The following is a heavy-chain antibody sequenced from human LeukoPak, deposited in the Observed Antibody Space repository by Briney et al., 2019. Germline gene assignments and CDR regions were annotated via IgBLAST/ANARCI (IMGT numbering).Heavy chain of an antibody. D-gene: IGHD3-10*01. CDR2: IYTSGST. J-gene: IGHJ4*02. Sequence: SETLSLTCPVSGGSISRYYWSWIRQPAGKGLEWIGRIYTSGSTNYNPSLKSRVTMSVDTSKNQFSLKLSSVTAADTAVYYCARDGSYGSPQYWGQGTLVIVSS. CDR1: GGSISRYY. V-gene: IGHV4-4*07. CDR3: ARDGSYGSPQY.